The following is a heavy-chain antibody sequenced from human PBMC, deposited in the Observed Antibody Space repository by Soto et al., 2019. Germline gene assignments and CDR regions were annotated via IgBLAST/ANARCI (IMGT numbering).Heavy chain of an antibody. Sequence: PGGSLRLSCAASGFIFTNYAMNWVRQAPGKGLEWVSVIGGRGNSAYYADSVQGRFTISRDNSKNTLSLQMSSLTADDTDIYYCVREGRGYFDFWGRGTMVTVSS. CDR1: GFIFTNYA. CDR3: VREGRGYFDF. CDR2: IGGRGNSA. V-gene: IGHV3-23*01. J-gene: IGHJ3*01. D-gene: IGHD5-12*01.